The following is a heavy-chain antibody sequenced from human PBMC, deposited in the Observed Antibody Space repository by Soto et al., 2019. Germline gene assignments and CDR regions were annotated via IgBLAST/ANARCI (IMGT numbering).Heavy chain of an antibody. J-gene: IGHJ6*03. D-gene: IGHD3-3*01. CDR2: IYYSGST. Sequence: PSETLSLTCTVSGGSISSYYWSWIRQPPGKGLEWIGYIYYSGSTNYNPSLKSRVTISVDTSKNQFSLKLSSVTAADTAVYYCARATRRVRSGSRSPYYYYMDVWGKGTTVTVSS. V-gene: IGHV4-59*12. CDR3: ARATRRVRSGSRSPYYYYMDV. CDR1: GGSISSYY.